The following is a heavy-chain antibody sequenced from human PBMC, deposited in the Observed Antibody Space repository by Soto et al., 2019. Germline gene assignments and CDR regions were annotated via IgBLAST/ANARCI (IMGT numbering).Heavy chain of an antibody. J-gene: IGHJ6*02. V-gene: IGHV3-33*01. CDR3: ARDGGRGAAAGTNYYYYYGMDV. Sequence: QVQLVESGGGVVQPGRSLRLSCAASGFTFSSYGMHWVRQAPGKGLEWVAVIWYDGSNKYYADSVKGRFTISRDNSKNTLYLQMNSLRAEDTAVYYCARDGGRGAAAGTNYYYYYGMDVWGQGTTVTVSS. CDR2: IWYDGSNK. CDR1: GFTFSSYG. D-gene: IGHD6-13*01.